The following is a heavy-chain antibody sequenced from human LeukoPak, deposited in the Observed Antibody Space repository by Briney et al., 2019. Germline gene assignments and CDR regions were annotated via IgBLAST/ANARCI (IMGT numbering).Heavy chain of an antibody. CDR1: GGSISSYY. CDR2: MYTSGST. V-gene: IGHV4-4*07. D-gene: IGHD4-17*01. CDR3: AREGGPGGDYGSIDS. Sequence: TSETLSLTCSVSGGSISSYYWSWIRQPAGKQPEWIGRMYTSGSTYYNPSLKSRVTMSADTSKNQFSLKLTSATAADTSVYYCAREGGPGGDYGSIDSWGQGTLVTVPS. J-gene: IGHJ4*02.